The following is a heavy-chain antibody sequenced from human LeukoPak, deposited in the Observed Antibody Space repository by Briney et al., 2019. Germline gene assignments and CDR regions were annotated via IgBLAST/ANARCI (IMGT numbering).Heavy chain of an antibody. CDR1: GFTFRSYG. CDR2: IQNDGSNE. D-gene: IGHD3-22*01. V-gene: IGHV3-30*02. J-gene: IGHJ4*02. CDR3: AKDINYSDSSGDPDY. Sequence: GGSLRLSCAASGFTFRSYGMHWVRQAPGKGLEWVAYIQNDGSNEQYADSVKGRFSISRDNAKNSLYLQLNSLRAEDTAVYYCAKDINYSDSSGDPDYWGQGTLVTVSS.